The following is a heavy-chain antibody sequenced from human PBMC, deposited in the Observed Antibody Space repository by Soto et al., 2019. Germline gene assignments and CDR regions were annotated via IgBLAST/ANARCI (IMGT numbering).Heavy chain of an antibody. CDR2: ISSSGSTI. Sequence: GGSLTLSCAASGFTFSSYEMNWVRQAPGKGLEWVSYISSSGSTIYYADSVKGRFTTSRDNAKNSLYLQMNSLRAEDTAVYYCARDQYNWNYPRYYYGMDVWGQGTTVTVSS. J-gene: IGHJ6*02. D-gene: IGHD1-7*01. V-gene: IGHV3-48*03. CDR3: ARDQYNWNYPRYYYGMDV. CDR1: GFTFSSYE.